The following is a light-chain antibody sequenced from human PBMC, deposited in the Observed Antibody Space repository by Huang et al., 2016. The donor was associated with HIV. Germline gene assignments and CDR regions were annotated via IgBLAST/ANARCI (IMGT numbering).Light chain of an antibody. CDR3: QQSYTSPRVT. Sequence: DIQMTQSPSSLSASIGDRVNITCRASRNIGSLLNWYQQKPGRAPKHLIFSTSTLENGVPSRFSGSGSGTDITLTISSLQPEDFATYSCQQSYTSPRVTFGPGTTVDIK. CDR1: RNIGSL. V-gene: IGKV1-39*01. CDR2: STS. J-gene: IGKJ3*01.